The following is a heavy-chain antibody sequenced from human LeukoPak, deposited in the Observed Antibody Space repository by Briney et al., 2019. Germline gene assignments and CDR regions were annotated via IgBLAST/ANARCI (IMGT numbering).Heavy chain of an antibody. CDR2: ISAYNGNT. CDR1: GYTFTSYG. Sequence: ASVKVSCKASGYTFTSYGISWVRQAPGQGLEWMGWISAYNGNTNYAQKLQGRVTMTTDTSTSTAYMELRSLRSDDTAVYYCARDAQFVEYSYGYGYWGQGTLVTVSS. V-gene: IGHV1-18*01. CDR3: ARDAQFVEYSYGYGY. J-gene: IGHJ4*02. D-gene: IGHD5-18*01.